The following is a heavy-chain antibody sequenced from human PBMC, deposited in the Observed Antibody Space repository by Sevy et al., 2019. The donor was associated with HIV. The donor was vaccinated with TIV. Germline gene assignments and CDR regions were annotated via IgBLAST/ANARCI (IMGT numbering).Heavy chain of an antibody. Sequence: GGSLRLSCAASRFTFSSYAMSWVRQAPGKGLEWVSAISGSGGSTYYADSVKGRFTISRDNSKNTLYLQMNSLRAEDTAVYYCAKLAYCGGDCYSVPQDYWGQGTLVTVSS. J-gene: IGHJ4*02. D-gene: IGHD2-21*02. CDR2: ISGSGGST. CDR1: RFTFSSYA. CDR3: AKLAYCGGDCYSVPQDY. V-gene: IGHV3-23*01.